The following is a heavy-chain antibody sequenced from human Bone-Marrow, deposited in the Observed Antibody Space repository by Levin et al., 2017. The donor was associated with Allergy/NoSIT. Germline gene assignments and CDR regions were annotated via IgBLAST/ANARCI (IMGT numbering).Heavy chain of an antibody. D-gene: IGHD2-2*01. CDR1: GFTFSSYW. Sequence: TGGSLRLSCAASGFTFSSYWMSWVRQAPGKGLEWVANIKQDGSEKYYVDSVKGRFTISRDNAKNSLYLQMNSLRAEDTAVYYCARDRSALGDQLPWRVRNLVYYYYGMDVWGQGTTVTVSS. V-gene: IGHV3-7*01. J-gene: IGHJ6*02. CDR2: IKQDGSEK. CDR3: ARDRSALGDQLPWRVRNLVYYYYGMDV.